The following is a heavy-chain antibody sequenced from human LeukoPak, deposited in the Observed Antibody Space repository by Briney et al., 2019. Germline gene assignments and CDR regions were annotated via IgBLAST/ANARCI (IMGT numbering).Heavy chain of an antibody. CDR1: GYTFTSYG. CDR2: ISTYDDNI. V-gene: IGHV1-18*01. J-gene: IGHJ4*02. CDR3: ARETYSNILTGTDY. Sequence: ASVKVSCKASGYTFTSYGISWVRQAPGQGLEWLGCISTYDDNIKYAQSLQGRLTLTIDTSTSTAYMELRSLTSDDTAVYYCARETYSNILTGTDYWGPGNLVTVSS. D-gene: IGHD3-9*01.